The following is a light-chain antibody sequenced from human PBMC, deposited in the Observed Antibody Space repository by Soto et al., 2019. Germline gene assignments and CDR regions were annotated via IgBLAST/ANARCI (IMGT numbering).Light chain of an antibody. J-gene: IGKJ1*01. CDR3: QQYYSRES. V-gene: IGKV1-5*03. CDR2: KTS. Sequence: DIQMTQSPSVVSASVGDTVTITCRASQAVNPWLAWHQQKPGRVPRVLIYKTSDLENGVPSRFSGSGSGTEFTLTISNLQPADFATYYCQQYYSRESFGQGTKVDI. CDR1: QAVNPW.